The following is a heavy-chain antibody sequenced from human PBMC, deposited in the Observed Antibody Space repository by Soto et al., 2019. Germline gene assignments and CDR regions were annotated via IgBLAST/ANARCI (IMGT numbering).Heavy chain of an antibody. V-gene: IGHV3-21*01. J-gene: IGHJ4*02. CDR2: ISSSSSYI. Sequence: EVQLVESGGGLLKPGGSLRLSCAASGFTFSDYSMNWVRQAPGKGREWVSSISSSSSYIYYADSVKGRFTAARDNAKISLYLQMDSLRAEDTAIYYCARDQRSSTWGDFDSWGQGTLVAVSS. CDR3: ARDQRSSTWGDFDS. CDR1: GFTFSDYS. D-gene: IGHD6-13*01.